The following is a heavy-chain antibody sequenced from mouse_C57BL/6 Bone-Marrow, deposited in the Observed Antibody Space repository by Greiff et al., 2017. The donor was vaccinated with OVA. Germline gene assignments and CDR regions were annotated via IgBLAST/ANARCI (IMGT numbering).Heavy chain of an antibody. Sequence: VQLQQSGAELVMPGASVKLSCKASGYTFTSYWMHWVKQRPGQGLEWIGEIDPSDSYTNYNQKFKGKSTLTVDKSSSTAYMQLSSLTSEDSAVYYCARETAQAGVFDYWGQGTTLTVSS. J-gene: IGHJ2*01. V-gene: IGHV1-69*01. CDR1: GYTFTSYW. D-gene: IGHD3-2*02. CDR2: IDPSDSYT. CDR3: ARETAQAGVFDY.